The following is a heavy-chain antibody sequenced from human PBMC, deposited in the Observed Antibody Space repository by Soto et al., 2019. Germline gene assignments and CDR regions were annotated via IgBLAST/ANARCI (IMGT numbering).Heavy chain of an antibody. D-gene: IGHD3-3*01. J-gene: IGHJ5*02. CDR2: MNPNSGNT. V-gene: IGHV1-8*01. CDR3: ARGRFLEWPLWFDP. Sequence: QVQLVQSGAEVKKPGASVKVSCQASGYTFTSYDINWVRQATGQGLEWMGWMNPNSGNTGYAQKFQGRVTMTRNPTISTAYMELSSLRSEDTAVYYCARGRFLEWPLWFDPWGQGTLVTVSS. CDR1: GYTFTSYD.